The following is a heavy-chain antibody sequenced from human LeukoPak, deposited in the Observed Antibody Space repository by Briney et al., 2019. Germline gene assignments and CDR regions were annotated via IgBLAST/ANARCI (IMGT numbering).Heavy chain of an antibody. D-gene: IGHD4-23*01. CDR3: ARINSLDAFDI. J-gene: IGHJ3*02. CDR1: GFTFSSYS. V-gene: IGHV3-21*01. CDR2: ISSTSSYI. Sequence: GGSLSLSCAASGFTFSSYSINWVRQAPGKGLEWVSSISSTSSYIYYADSVKGRFTISRDNAMNSLYLQMNSLRAEDTAVYYCARINSLDAFDIWGQGTMVTVSS.